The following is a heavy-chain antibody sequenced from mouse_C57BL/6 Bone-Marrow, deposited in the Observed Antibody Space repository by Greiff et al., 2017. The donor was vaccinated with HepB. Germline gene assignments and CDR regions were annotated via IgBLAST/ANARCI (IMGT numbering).Heavy chain of an antibody. V-gene: IGHV1-18*01. D-gene: IGHD2-4*01. CDR2: INPNNGGT. CDR1: GYTFTDYN. Sequence: VQLQQSGPELVKPGASVKIPCKASGYTFTDYNMDWVKQSHGKSLEWIGDINPNNGGTIYNQKFKGKATLTVDKSSSTAYMELRSLTSEDTAVYYCAREPLHYDYEGVIDYYAMDYWGQGTSVTVSS. CDR3: AREPLHYDYEGVIDYYAMDY. J-gene: IGHJ4*01.